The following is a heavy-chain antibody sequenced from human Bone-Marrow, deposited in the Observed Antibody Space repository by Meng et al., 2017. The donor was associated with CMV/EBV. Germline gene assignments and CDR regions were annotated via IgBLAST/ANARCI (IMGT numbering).Heavy chain of an antibody. CDR2: IIPIFGTA. V-gene: IGHV1-69*05. J-gene: IGHJ6*02. CDR1: GGTFSSYA. D-gene: IGHD3-10*01. CDR3: ARDDSGGMDV. Sequence: KVSCKASGGTFSSYAISWVRQAPGQGLEWMGGIIPIFGTANYAQKFQGRVTITTDESTSTAYMELSSQRSEDTAVYYCARDDSGGMDVWGQGTTVTVSS.